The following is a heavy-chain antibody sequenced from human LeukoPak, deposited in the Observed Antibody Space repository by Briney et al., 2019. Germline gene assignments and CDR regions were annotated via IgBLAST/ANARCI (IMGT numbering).Heavy chain of an antibody. D-gene: IGHD4-17*01. J-gene: IGHJ4*02. Sequence: GGSLRLSCAASGFTFSSYAMGWVRQAPGKGLEWVSAISGSGGSTYYADSVKGRFTISRDNSKNTLYLQMNSLRAEDTAVYYCAKDLGYGDYLDFDYWGQGTLVTVSS. CDR2: ISGSGGST. V-gene: IGHV3-23*01. CDR3: AKDLGYGDYLDFDY. CDR1: GFTFSSYA.